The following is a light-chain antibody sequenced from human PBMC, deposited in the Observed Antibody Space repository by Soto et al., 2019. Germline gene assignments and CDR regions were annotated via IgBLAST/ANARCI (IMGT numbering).Light chain of an antibody. Sequence: AIRMTQSASSFSASTGDRVTITCRASQGISSYLAWYQQKPWKAPKLLIYAASTLQSGVPSRFSGSGSGTVFTLTISCLQSEDFATYYFQQDYSYPRLTFGGGTKVEIK. CDR3: QQDYSYPRLT. V-gene: IGKV1-8*01. CDR1: QGISSY. J-gene: IGKJ4*01. CDR2: AAS.